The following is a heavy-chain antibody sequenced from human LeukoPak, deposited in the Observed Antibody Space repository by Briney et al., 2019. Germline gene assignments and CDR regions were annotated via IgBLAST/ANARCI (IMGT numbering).Heavy chain of an antibody. CDR1: GFTFSSYS. D-gene: IGHD1-26*01. CDR3: ARGNSGSYSSDY. V-gene: IGHV3-21*01. J-gene: IGHJ4*02. CDR2: ISSSSSYI. Sequence: GGSLRLSCAASGFTFSSYSMNWVRQAPGKGLEWVSSISSSSSYIYYADSVKGRFTISRDNAKNSLYLQMNSLRAEDTAVYYCARGNSGSYSSDYWGQGTLVTVSS.